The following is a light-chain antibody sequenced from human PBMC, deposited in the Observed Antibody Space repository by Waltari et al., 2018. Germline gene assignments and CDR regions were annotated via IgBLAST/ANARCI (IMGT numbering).Light chain of an antibody. V-gene: IGKV3-20*01. CDR1: QPITSNS. CDR3: QQYATSPLT. J-gene: IGKJ4*01. Sequence: EIVLTQSPGTLSLSPGRGATLSCRASQPITSNSLAWYQQRPGQAPRLLIHAASSRATGIPDRFSGSGSGTDFTLFITTLEPEDFAVYYCQQYATSPLTFGGGTKVDIK. CDR2: AAS.